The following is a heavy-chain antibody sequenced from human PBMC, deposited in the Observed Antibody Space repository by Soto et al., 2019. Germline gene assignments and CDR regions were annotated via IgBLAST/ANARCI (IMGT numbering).Heavy chain of an antibody. CDR2: ISSSSTYI. D-gene: IGHD3-3*01. CDR1: GFTFSSYS. Sequence: GSLRLSCAASGFTFSSYSMNWVRQAPGKGLEWVSSISSSSTYIYYADSVKGRFTISRDNAKNSLYLQMNSLRAEDTAVYYCAKTGPYYDFWSGSTDAFDIWGQGTMVTVSS. V-gene: IGHV3-21*01. J-gene: IGHJ3*02. CDR3: AKTGPYYDFWSGSTDAFDI.